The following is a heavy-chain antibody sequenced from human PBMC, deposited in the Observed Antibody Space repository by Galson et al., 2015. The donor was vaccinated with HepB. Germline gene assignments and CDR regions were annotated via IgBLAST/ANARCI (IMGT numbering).Heavy chain of an antibody. V-gene: IGHV3-48*01. J-gene: IGHJ5*02. CDR1: GFNFNSFS. CDR2: ISSSGSVL. Sequence: SLRLSCAASGFNFNSFSMNWVRQAPGKGLEWVSYISSSGSVLFYADSVKGRFTISTDKAKKSLFLQMRSLRAEDTAVYYCASDRSPALRYFDWSSGAVDLWSQGTLVTVSS. D-gene: IGHD3-9*01. CDR3: ASDRSPALRYFDWSSGAVDL.